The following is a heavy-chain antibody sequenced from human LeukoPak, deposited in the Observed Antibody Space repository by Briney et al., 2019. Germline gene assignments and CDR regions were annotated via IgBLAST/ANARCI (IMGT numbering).Heavy chain of an antibody. D-gene: IGHD3-10*01. Sequence: GGSLRLSCAASGFTFSSYGMHWVRQAPGKGLEWVAFIRYDGSNKYYADSVKGRFTISRDNSKNTLYLQMNSLRAEDTAEYYCAKDPGSMVRGYYMDVWGKGTTVTVSS. CDR1: GFTFSSYG. V-gene: IGHV3-30*02. J-gene: IGHJ6*03. CDR2: IRYDGSNK. CDR3: AKDPGSMVRGYYMDV.